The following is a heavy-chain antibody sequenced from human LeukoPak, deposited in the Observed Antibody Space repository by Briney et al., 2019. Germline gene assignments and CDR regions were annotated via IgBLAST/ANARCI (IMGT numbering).Heavy chain of an antibody. CDR2: INPNSGGT. J-gene: IGHJ4*02. CDR3: ARDLGCTNGVCYLRLGYFDY. Sequence: ASVKVSCKASGYTLTGYYMHWVRQAPGQGLEWMGWINPNSGGTNYAQKFQGRVTMTRDTSISTAYMELSRLRSDDTAVYYCARDLGCTNGVCYLRLGYFDYWGQGTLVTVSS. V-gene: IGHV1-2*02. CDR1: GYTLTGYY. D-gene: IGHD2-8*01.